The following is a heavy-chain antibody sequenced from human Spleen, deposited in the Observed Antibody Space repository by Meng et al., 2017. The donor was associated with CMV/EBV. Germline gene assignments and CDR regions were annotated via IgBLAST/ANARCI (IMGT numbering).Heavy chain of an antibody. V-gene: IGHV4-4*02. CDR2: IYHSGST. D-gene: IGHD2-21*02. CDR3: ARIERRRILKYCGSDCSTTDY. J-gene: IGHJ4*02. CDR1: GGSISSSNL. Sequence: QVQLQESGPGLVKPSGTLSLTCAVSGGSISSSNLWTWVRQVPGKGLEWIGEIYHSGSTNYNPSLKSRVTISVDKFKNQFSLKLGSVTAAVTAVYYCARIERRRILKYCGSDCSTTDYWGQGTLVTVSS.